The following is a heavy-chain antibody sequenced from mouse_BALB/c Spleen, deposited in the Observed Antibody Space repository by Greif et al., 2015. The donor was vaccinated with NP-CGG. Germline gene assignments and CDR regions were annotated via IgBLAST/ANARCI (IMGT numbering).Heavy chain of an antibody. CDR1: GFSLTSYG. V-gene: IGHV2-9*02. CDR3: ARDPLPSRRGYFDY. D-gene: IGHD2-10*02. J-gene: IGHJ2*01. Sequence: VKLMESGPGLVAPSQSLSITCTVSGFSLTSYGVHWVRQPPGKGLEWLGVIWAGGSTNYNSALMSRLSISKDNSKSQVFLKMNSLQTDDTAMYYCARDPLPSRRGYFDYWGQGTTFTVSS. CDR2: IWAGGST.